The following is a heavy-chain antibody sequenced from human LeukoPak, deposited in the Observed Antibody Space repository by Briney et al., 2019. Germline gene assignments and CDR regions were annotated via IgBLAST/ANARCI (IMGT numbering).Heavy chain of an antibody. J-gene: IGHJ4*02. D-gene: IGHD3-10*01. V-gene: IGHV1-18*01. CDR3: ATDSGSYGY. Sequence: WASVKVSCKASGYTFTSYSISWVRQAPGQGLEWMGWTSAYNGDTNYPQSLQGRVTMTTDTSTSTAYMELRSLRSDDTAMYYCATDSGSYGYWGQGTLVTVSS. CDR2: TSAYNGDT. CDR1: GYTFTSYS.